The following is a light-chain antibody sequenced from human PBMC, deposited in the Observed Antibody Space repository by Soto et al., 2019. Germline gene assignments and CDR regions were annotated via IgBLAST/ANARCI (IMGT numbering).Light chain of an antibody. Sequence: QSVLTQPPSVSGAHGQRVNISCTGSSSNIGAGYDVHWYQQLPGTAPKLLIYGNSNRPSGVPDRFSGSKSGTSASLAITGLQAEDEADYYCQSYDSSLSVVVFGGGTQLTVL. CDR3: QSYDSSLSVVV. CDR1: SSNIGAGYD. V-gene: IGLV1-40*01. J-gene: IGLJ2*01. CDR2: GNS.